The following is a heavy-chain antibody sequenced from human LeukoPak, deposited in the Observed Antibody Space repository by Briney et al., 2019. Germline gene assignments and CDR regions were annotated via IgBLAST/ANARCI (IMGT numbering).Heavy chain of an antibody. V-gene: IGHV6-1*01. J-gene: IGHJ4*02. D-gene: IGHD6-6*01. CDR2: TYYRSKWYN. Sequence: SQTLSLTCAISGDSVSSNSADWNWIRQSPSRGLEWLGRTYYRSKWYNDFAVSVKSRIAINPDTSKNQFSLQLTSVTPEDTAVYYCARVSSSWSPSLSVTHYFGSWGQGALVTVSS. CDR1: GDSVSSNSAD. CDR3: ARVSSSWSPSLSVTHYFGS.